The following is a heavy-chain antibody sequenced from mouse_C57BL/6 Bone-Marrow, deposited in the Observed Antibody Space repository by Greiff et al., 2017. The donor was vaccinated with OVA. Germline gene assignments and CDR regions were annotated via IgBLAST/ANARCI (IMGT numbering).Heavy chain of an antibody. D-gene: IGHD1-1*01. CDR3: AREGGGIYYYGSRLFAY. Sequence: EVQLQQSGPELVKPGDSVKISCKASGYSFTGYFMNWVMQSHGKSLEWIGRINPYNGDTFYNQKFKGKATLTVDKSSSTAHMELRSLTSEDSAVYYCAREGGGIYYYGSRLFAYWGQGTLVTVSA. V-gene: IGHV1-20*01. CDR2: INPYNGDT. J-gene: IGHJ3*01. CDR1: GYSFTGYF.